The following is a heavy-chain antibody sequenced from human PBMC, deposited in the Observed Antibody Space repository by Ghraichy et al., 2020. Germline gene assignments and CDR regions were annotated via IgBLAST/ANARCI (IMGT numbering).Heavy chain of an antibody. CDR3: ARSITIFGVVNYYFDY. D-gene: IGHD3-3*01. CDR1: GGSISSSSYY. Sequence: SETLSLTCTVSGGSISSSSYYWGWIRQPPGKGLEWIGSIYYSGSTYYNPSLKSRVTISVDTSKNQFSLKLSSVTAADTAVYYCARSITIFGVVNYYFDYWGQGTLVTVSS. J-gene: IGHJ4*02. CDR2: IYYSGST. V-gene: IGHV4-39*01.